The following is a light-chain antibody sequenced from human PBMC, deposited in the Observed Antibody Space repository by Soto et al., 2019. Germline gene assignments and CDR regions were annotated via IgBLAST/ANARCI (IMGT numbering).Light chain of an antibody. CDR3: MHALQTPRIT. J-gene: IGKJ5*01. V-gene: IGKV2-28*01. CDR2: LGS. Sequence: DIVMTQSPLSLPVTPGEPASISCRSSQSLLHSNGYNYLDWYLQKPGQSPQLLIYLGSNRASGVPDRFSGRGSGTDFTLKISRVEAEDVWVYYSMHALQTPRITFGHGTRLEIK. CDR1: QSLLHSNGYNY.